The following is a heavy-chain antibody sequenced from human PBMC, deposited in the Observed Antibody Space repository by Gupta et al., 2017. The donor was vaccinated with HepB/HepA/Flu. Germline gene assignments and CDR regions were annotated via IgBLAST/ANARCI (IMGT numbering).Heavy chain of an antibody. V-gene: IGHV3-30*18. Sequence: QVQLVESGGGVVQPGRSLRLSCAASRLIFGSFAMHWVRQAPGKGLEWVAVISSDGRNKYYAESVKGRFSISGDNSENTLYLQMNSLRPEDTAVYYCAKTYGPSLNDGFDIWGQGTMVTVSS. J-gene: IGHJ3*02. CDR1: RLIFGSFA. CDR2: ISSDGRNK. D-gene: IGHD4-17*01. CDR3: AKTYGPSLNDGFDI.